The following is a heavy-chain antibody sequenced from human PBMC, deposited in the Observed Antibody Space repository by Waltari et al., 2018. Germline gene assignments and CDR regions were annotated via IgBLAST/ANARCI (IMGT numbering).Heavy chain of an antibody. CDR1: GGSFSGYY. Sequence: QVQLQQWGAGLLKPSETLSLTCAVYGGSFSGYYWSWIRQPPGKGLEWIGEINHSGSTNYNPSLKSRVTISVDTSKNQFSLKLSSVTAADTAVYYCARGGYCSGGSCPRYYYYYMDVWGKGTTVTVSS. J-gene: IGHJ6*03. CDR3: ARGGYCSGGSCPRYYYYYMDV. D-gene: IGHD2-15*01. V-gene: IGHV4-34*01. CDR2: INHSGST.